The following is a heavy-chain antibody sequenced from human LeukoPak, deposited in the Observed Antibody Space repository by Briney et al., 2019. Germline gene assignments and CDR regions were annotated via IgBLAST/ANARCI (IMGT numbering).Heavy chain of an antibody. D-gene: IGHD5-18*01. Sequence: PGGSLRLSCAASGFTFSSYRMSWVRQAPGKGLEWVANIKKDGSEKYYVDSVKGRFTISRDIAKTSLYLQMNSLRAEDTAVYYCARDLSGVTGYTYGRGIDYWGQGTLVTVSS. CDR2: IKKDGSEK. J-gene: IGHJ4*02. CDR3: ARDLSGVTGYTYGRGIDY. V-gene: IGHV3-7*01. CDR1: GFTFSSYR.